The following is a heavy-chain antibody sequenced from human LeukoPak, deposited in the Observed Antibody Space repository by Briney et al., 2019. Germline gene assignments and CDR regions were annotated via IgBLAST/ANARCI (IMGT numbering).Heavy chain of an antibody. V-gene: IGHV1-69*05. CDR2: IIPIFGTA. CDR1: GYTFTSYG. CDR3: ARASNYLESYYYYYMDV. J-gene: IGHJ6*03. Sequence: SVKVSCKASGYTFTSYGISWVRQAPGQGLEWMGGIIPIFGTANYAQKFQGRVTITTDESTSTAYMELSSLRSEDTAVYYCARASNYLESYYYYYMDVWGKGTTVTVSS. D-gene: IGHD3-3*01.